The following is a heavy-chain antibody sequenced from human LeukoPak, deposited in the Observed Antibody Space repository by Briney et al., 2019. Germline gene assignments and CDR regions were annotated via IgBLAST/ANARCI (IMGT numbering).Heavy chain of an antibody. CDR1: GFTFSSYG. CDR3: ARESYYYYYGMDV. J-gene: IGHJ6*02. CDR2: ISYDGSSK. Sequence: GGSLRLSCAASGFTFSSYGMHWVRQAPGKGLEWVAVISYDGSSKYYADSVKGRFTISRDNSKNTLYLQMNSLRAEDTAVYYCARESYYYYYGMDVWGQGTTVTVSS. V-gene: IGHV3-30*03.